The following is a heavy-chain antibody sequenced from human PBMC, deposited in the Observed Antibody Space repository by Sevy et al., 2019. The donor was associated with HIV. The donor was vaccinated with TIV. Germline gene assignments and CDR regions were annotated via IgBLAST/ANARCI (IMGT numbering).Heavy chain of an antibody. CDR1: GFTFGDYA. D-gene: IGHD3-16*01. CDR3: AQETVGRFDS. Sequence: GGSLRLSCTTSGFTFGDYAMNWVRQAPGKGLEWVANIKSDGSDKHYVDSVEGRFTISRDNAKNSLYLQMNSLRVEDTAVYYCAQETVGRFDSWGQGTLVTVSS. V-gene: IGHV3-7*01. J-gene: IGHJ4*02. CDR2: IKSDGSDK.